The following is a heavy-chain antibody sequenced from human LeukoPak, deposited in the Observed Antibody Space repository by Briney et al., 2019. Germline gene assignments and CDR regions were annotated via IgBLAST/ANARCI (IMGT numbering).Heavy chain of an antibody. CDR1: GVSISSYY. V-gene: IGHV4-4*07. D-gene: IGHD1-26*01. CDR2: IYTSGST. CDR3: ASGFIVGATTSPSTYFQH. Sequence: SETLSLTCTVSGVSISSYYWSWLRQPAGKGREWIGRIYTSGSTNYNPSLKSRVTMSVDTSKNQFSLKLSSVTAADTAVYYCASGFIVGATTSPSTYFQHWGQGTLVSVSS. J-gene: IGHJ1*01.